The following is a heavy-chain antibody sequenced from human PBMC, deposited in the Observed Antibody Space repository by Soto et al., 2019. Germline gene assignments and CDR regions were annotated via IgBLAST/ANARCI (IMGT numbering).Heavy chain of an antibody. CDR1: GGSISSSSYY. Sequence: SETLSLTCTVSGGSISSSSYYWGWIRQPPGKGLEWIGSIYYSGSTYYNPSLKSRVTISVDTSKNQFSLKLSSVTAADTAVYYCARHVGDFWSGYYLVYYFDYWGQGTLVTVSS. CDR2: IYYSGST. J-gene: IGHJ4*02. V-gene: IGHV4-39*01. CDR3: ARHVGDFWSGYYLVYYFDY. D-gene: IGHD3-3*01.